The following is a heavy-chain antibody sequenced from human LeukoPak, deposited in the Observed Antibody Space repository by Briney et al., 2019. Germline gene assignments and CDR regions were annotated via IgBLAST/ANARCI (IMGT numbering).Heavy chain of an antibody. CDR2: ISHTGGSP. CDR1: GITFSSYG. D-gene: IGHD2-15*01. V-gene: IGHV3-23*01. CDR3: AKNADRGAYCRGGSCYPYYYYYMDV. J-gene: IGHJ6*03. Sequence: PGGSLRLSCAASGITFSSYGMSWVRQAPGKGLEWASSISHTGGSPYYADSVKGRFTVSRDNSKNTLHLQMNSLTVEDTAIYYCAKNADRGAYCRGGSCYPYYYYYMDVWGTGTTVTISS.